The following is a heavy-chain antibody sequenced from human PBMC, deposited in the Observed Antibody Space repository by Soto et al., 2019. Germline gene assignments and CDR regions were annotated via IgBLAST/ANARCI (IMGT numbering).Heavy chain of an antibody. V-gene: IGHV1-69*01. CDR2: IIPISDTT. CDR1: GGTFSSYA. J-gene: IGHJ6*02. CDR3: ARSPGSSTSFEIYYYYYYGMDV. D-gene: IGHD2-2*01. Sequence: QVQLVQSGAEVKKPGSSVKVSCKASGGTFSSYAISWVRQAPGQGLEWMGGIIPISDTTNYAQKFQGRVTITADESTSTAYMELSSLRSEDTAVYYCARSPGSSTSFEIYYYYYYGMDVWGQGTTVTVSS.